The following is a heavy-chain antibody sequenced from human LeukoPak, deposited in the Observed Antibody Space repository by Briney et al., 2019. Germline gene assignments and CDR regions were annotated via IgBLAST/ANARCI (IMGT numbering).Heavy chain of an antibody. CDR3: ARGGYCSTTSCFVRGWFDP. J-gene: IGHJ5*02. CDR2: ISSNGGSR. CDR1: GFTFSSYA. D-gene: IGHD2-2*01. Sequence: GGSLRLSCAASGFTFSSYAMHWVRQAPGKVLEYVSAISSNGGSRYYANSVKDRFTISRDNSKNKLYIQMGSLRAEDMAVYYCARGGYCSTTSCFVRGWFDPWGQGTLVSVSS. V-gene: IGHV3-64*01.